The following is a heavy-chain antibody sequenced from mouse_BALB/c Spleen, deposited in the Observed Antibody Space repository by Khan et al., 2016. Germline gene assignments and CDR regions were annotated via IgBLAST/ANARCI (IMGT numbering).Heavy chain of an antibody. CDR2: INPGSGGT. Sequence: QVQLQQPGAELVRPGTSVKVSCKASGYAFTNCLIEWVKQRPGQGLEWIGVINPGSGGTNCNERFKGKATLTADNSSSTAYMQLSSLTSDDSAVYFCASQYGSSYVGFAYWGQGTLVTVSA. D-gene: IGHD1-1*01. V-gene: IGHV1-54*01. CDR1: GYAFTNCL. CDR3: ASQYGSSYVGFAY. J-gene: IGHJ3*01.